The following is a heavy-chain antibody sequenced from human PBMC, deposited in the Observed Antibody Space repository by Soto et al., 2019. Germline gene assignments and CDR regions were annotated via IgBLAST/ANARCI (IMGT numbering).Heavy chain of an antibody. CDR2: ISVYDGNT. V-gene: IGHV1-18*01. D-gene: IGHD3-22*01. J-gene: IGHJ6*02. CDR3: AREQYYDSSGYRPFYGMDV. Sequence: ASVKVSCKASGYSFTTYGITWVRQAPGQGLEWMGWISVYDGNTNYAQKLQGRVTMTTDTSTSTAYMELRSLRSDDTAVYYCAREQYYDSSGYRPFYGMDVWGQGTTVTVSS. CDR1: GYSFTTYG.